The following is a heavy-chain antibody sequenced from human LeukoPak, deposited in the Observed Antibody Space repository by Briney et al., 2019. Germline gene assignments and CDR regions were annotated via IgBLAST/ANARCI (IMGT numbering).Heavy chain of an antibody. D-gene: IGHD5-24*01. CDR1: GFNLSSYW. V-gene: IGHV3-48*01. J-gene: IGHJ4*02. Sequence: GGSLRLSCAASGFNLSSYWMSWVRQAPGRGLEWVSYISSLGSTIYYADSVKGRFTISRDNAKNSLYLQMNSLRAEDTAVYYCARGEQEMATMSIDYWGQGTLVTVSS. CDR3: ARGEQEMATMSIDY. CDR2: ISSLGSTI.